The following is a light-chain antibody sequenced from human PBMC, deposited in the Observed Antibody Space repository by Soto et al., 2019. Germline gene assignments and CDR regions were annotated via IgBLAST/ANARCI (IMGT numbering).Light chain of an antibody. J-gene: IGLJ3*02. V-gene: IGLV8-61*01. Sequence: QTVVTQEPSVSVSPGRTVTLTCGLNSGSVSTSYYPSWYQQTPGPAPRTLIYSTNTRSSGVPDRFSGSILGNKAALTITGAQADDESDYYCVLYMGSGAGVFGGGTKLTVL. CDR2: STN. CDR1: SGSVSTSYY. CDR3: VLYMGSGAGV.